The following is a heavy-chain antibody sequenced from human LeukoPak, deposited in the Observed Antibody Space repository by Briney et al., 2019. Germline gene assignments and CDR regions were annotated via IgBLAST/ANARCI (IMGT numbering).Heavy chain of an antibody. CDR1: GFTFSSYG. D-gene: IGHD5-18*01. Sequence: PGGSLRLSCAASGFTFSSYGMHWVRQAPGKGLEWVAVIWYDGSNKYYADSVKGRFTISRDNSKNTLYLQMNSLRAEDTAVYYCASDQDTAMVGLDYWGQGTLVTVSS. V-gene: IGHV3-33*01. CDR3: ASDQDTAMVGLDY. J-gene: IGHJ4*02. CDR2: IWYDGSNK.